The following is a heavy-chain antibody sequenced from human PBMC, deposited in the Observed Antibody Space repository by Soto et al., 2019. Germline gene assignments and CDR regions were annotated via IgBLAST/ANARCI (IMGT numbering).Heavy chain of an antibody. Sequence: QVPLVQSGAAVKRPGASVKVSCKASGYTFTNYDINWVRQAPGQGLEWMGWMNPKSGRTLYTQNFQGRVTMTRATYITTGYLELGILVSNDTAVYFCARPYSYIHHPNYYSYYFLEVLGEGTTVTVFS. J-gene: IGHJ6*04. D-gene: IGHD3-16*02. V-gene: IGHV1-8*01. CDR1: GYTFTNYD. CDR2: MNPKSGRT. CDR3: ARPYSYIHHPNYYSYYFLEV.